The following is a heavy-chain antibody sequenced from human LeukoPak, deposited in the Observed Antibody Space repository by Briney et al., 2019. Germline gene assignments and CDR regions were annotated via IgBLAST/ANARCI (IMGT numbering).Heavy chain of an antibody. CDR1: GFTFDEYA. D-gene: IGHD2-15*01. CDR3: VRDHVGGSCVDCTLGDAFDT. V-gene: IGHV3-9*01. CDR2: ISWSRYII. J-gene: IGHJ3*02. Sequence: PGGSLRLSCAAAGFTFDEYAMHWVRQAPGKGLEWVSGISWSRYIIEYADSVRGRFTISRDNAKNSLFLQMHSLRAEDSAMYYCVRDHVGGSCVDCTLGDAFDTWGQGTMVTVSS.